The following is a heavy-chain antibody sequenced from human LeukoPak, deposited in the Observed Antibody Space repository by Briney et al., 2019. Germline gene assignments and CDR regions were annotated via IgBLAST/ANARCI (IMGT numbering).Heavy chain of an antibody. CDR1: GFTFSSYA. CDR3: ASPNSMAGTHYFHY. D-gene: IGHD6-19*01. V-gene: IGHV3-66*02. J-gene: IGHJ4*02. CDR2: IYSGGRT. Sequence: GGSLRLSCAASGFTFSSYAMSWVRQAPGKGLEWASVIYSGGRTFYADSVKGRFTISRDNSKSTLYLQMDSLRAEDTAVYYCASPNSMAGTHYFHYWGQGTLVTVSS.